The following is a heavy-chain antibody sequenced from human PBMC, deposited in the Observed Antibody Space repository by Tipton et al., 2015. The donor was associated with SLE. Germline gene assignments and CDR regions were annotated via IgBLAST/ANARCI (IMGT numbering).Heavy chain of an antibody. CDR3: ARELPFQGAFDI. CDR1: GGTFSSYA. V-gene: IGHV7-4-1*02. J-gene: IGHJ3*02. CDR2: INTNTGNP. Sequence: QSGAEVKKPGSSVKVSCKASGGTFSSYAISWVRQAPGQGLEWMGWINTNTGNPTYAQGFTGRFVFSLDTSVSTAYLQISSLKAEDTAVYYCARELPFQGAFDIWGQGTMVTVSS. D-gene: IGHD5-18*01.